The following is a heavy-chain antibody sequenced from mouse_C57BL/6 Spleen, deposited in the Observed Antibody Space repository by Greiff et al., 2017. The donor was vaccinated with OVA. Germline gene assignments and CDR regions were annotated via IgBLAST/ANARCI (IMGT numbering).Heavy chain of an antibody. V-gene: IGHV1-77*01. CDR1: GYTFTDYY. D-gene: IGHD2-5*01. CDR2: IGPGSGST. Sequence: VQRVESGAELVKPGASVKISCKASGYTFTDYYINWVKQRPGQGLEWIGKIGPGSGSTYYNEKFKGKATLTADKSSSTAYMQLSSLTSEDSAVYFCASLPYYSNYVYFAYWGQGTLVTVSA. CDR3: ASLPYYSNYVYFAY. J-gene: IGHJ3*01.